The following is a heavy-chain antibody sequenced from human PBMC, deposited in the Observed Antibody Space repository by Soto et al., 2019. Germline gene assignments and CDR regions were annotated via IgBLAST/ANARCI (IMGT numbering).Heavy chain of an antibody. CDR1: GFSFSDHD. CDR2: IRNKANSYTT. V-gene: IGHV3-72*01. CDR3: APSGTSSGWPWSGADY. D-gene: IGHD6-19*01. Sequence: GGSLRLSCAASGFSFSDHDMDWVRQAPGKGLEWVGRIRNKANSYTTEYAASVKGRFSISRDDSKNSLYLQMNSLKSEDTAVYYCAPSGTSSGWPWSGADYWGQGTLVTVS. J-gene: IGHJ4*02.